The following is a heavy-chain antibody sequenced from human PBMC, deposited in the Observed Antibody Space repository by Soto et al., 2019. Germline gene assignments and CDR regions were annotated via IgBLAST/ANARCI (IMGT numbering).Heavy chain of an antibody. J-gene: IGHJ6*03. D-gene: IGHD2-2*01. CDR3: AREAEYCSSTSCYGGYYYYMDV. Sequence: ASVKVSCKASGYTFTGYYMHWVRQAPGQGLEWMGRIIPILGIANYAQKFQGRVTITADKSTSTAYMELSSLRSEDTAVYYCAREAEYCSSTSCYGGYYYYMDVWGKGTTVTVSS. CDR2: IIPILGIA. CDR1: GYTFTGYY. V-gene: IGHV1-69*04.